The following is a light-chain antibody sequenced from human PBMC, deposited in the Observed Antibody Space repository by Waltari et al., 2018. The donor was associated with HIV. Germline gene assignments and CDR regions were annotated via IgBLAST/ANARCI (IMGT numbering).Light chain of an antibody. CDR3: QQANSFPWT. CDR2: ATS. CDR1: HHLGSW. J-gene: IGKJ1*01. Sequence: DIQMTQFPSFVSASVGDRVTISCRASHHLGSWLTWYQQKPGKAPELLIYATSNLVSRVPSRFSGSGSGTNFTRTINSLQTEDFATYFCQQANSFPWTFGQGTKLELK. V-gene: IGKV1-12*01.